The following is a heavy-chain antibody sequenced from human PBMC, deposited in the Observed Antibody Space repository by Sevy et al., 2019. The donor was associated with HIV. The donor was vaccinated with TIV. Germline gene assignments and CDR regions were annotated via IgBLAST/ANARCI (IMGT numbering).Heavy chain of an antibody. CDR1: GFTFSNHS. CDR3: ARDRKVILVVYAIPFDVFDM. V-gene: IGHV3-30*02. J-gene: IGHJ3*02. D-gene: IGHD2-8*02. CDR2: IRYDGSNE. Sequence: GGSLRLSCAASGFTFSNHSMHWVRQVPGKGLEWVAFIRYDGSNEYYAYSVKGRFTISRDNSKNTLYLQMNSLRPEDTAVYYCARDRKVILVVYAIPFDVFDMWGQGTMVTVSS.